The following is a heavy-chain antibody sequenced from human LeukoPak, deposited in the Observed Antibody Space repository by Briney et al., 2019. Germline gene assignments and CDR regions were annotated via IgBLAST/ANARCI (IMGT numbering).Heavy chain of an antibody. CDR3: ARDVVKGIAARPYYYGMDV. D-gene: IGHD6-6*01. CDR1: GGTFSSYV. Sequence: SVKVSCKASGGTFSSYVISWVRQAPGQGLEWMGRIIPILGIANYAQKFQGRVTITADKSTSTAYMELSSLRSEDTAVYYCARDVVKGIAARPYYYGMDVWGQGTTVTVSS. V-gene: IGHV1-69*04. J-gene: IGHJ6*02. CDR2: IIPILGIA.